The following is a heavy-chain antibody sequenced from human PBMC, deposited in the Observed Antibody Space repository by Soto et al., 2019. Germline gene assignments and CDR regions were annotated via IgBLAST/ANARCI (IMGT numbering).Heavy chain of an antibody. V-gene: IGHV1-69*02. CDR2: IIPILGIA. D-gene: IGHD2-21*01. CDR1: GGTFSSYT. CDR3: ARVAVVIAMTDAFDI. J-gene: IGHJ3*02. Sequence: QVQLVQSGAEVKKPGSSVKVSCKASGGTFSSYTISWVRQAPGQGLEWMGRIIPILGIANYAQKFQGRVTITADKSTSTAYMELSSLRSEDTAVYYCARVAVVIAMTDAFDIWGQGTMVNVSS.